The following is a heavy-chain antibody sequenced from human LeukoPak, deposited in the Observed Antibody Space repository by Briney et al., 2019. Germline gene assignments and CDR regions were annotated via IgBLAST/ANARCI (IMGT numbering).Heavy chain of an antibody. V-gene: IGHV3-7*01. D-gene: IGHD6-19*01. J-gene: IGHJ6*02. Sequence: GGSLRLSCAASGFTFSSYWMSWVRQAPGKGLEWVANIKQDGSEKYYVDSVKGRFTISRDNAKNSLYLQMNSLRAEDTAVYYCARDLDSSGWYGYYYYYYGMDVWGQGTMVTVSS. CDR1: GFTFSSYW. CDR2: IKQDGSEK. CDR3: ARDLDSSGWYGYYYYYYGMDV.